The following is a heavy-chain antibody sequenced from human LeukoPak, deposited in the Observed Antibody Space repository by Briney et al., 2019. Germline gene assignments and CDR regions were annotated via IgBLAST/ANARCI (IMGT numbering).Heavy chain of an antibody. Sequence: SETLSLTCTVSGGSISSSSYYWGWIRQPPGKGLEWIGRVYYSGSTYYNPSLKSRVTISVDTSKNQFSLNLSSLTAADTAVYYCARWVGSGWYRFDFWGQGTLVTVSS. J-gene: IGHJ4*02. V-gene: IGHV4-39*01. CDR1: GGSISSSSYY. D-gene: IGHD6-19*01. CDR3: ARWVGSGWYRFDF. CDR2: VYYSGST.